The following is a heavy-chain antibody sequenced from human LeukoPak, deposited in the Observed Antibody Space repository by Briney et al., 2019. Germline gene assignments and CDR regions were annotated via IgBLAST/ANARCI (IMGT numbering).Heavy chain of an antibody. J-gene: IGHJ5*02. Sequence: GGSLRLSCAASGFTFSDYYMSWIRQAPGKGLEWVSSISSGGGTIYYADSVKGRFTISRDNAKNSLYLQINSLRVEDTAVYFCARVLREWLLFGWFDPWGQGTLVTVSS. CDR2: ISSGGGTI. D-gene: IGHD3-3*01. CDR3: ARVLREWLLFGWFDP. V-gene: IGHV3-11*01. CDR1: GFTFSDYY.